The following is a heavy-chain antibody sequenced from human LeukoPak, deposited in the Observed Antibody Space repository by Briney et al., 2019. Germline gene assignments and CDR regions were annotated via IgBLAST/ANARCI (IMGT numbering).Heavy chain of an antibody. CDR1: GGTFSSYA. CDR3: ARDGGGMVISY. Sequence: GSSVKVSCKASGGTFSSYAISWVRQAPGRGLEWMGEIIPIFGTANYAQKFQGRVTITADESTSTAYMELSSLRSEDTAVYYCARDGGGMVISYWGQGTLVTVSS. CDR2: IIPIFGTA. V-gene: IGHV1-69*01. J-gene: IGHJ4*02. D-gene: IGHD3-16*01.